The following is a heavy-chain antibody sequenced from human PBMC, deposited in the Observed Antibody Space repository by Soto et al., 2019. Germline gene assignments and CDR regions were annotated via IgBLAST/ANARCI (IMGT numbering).Heavy chain of an antibody. CDR3: ATGVTATSYYDY. D-gene: IGHD2-21*02. CDR2: ISGSGGST. Sequence: PGGSLRLSCAASGFTFSSYAMSWVRQAPGKGLEWVSVISGSGGSTYYADSVKGRFTISRDNSKNTLYLQMNSLRAEDTAVYYCATGVTATSYYDYWGQGTLVTVSS. V-gene: IGHV3-23*01. CDR1: GFTFSSYA. J-gene: IGHJ4*02.